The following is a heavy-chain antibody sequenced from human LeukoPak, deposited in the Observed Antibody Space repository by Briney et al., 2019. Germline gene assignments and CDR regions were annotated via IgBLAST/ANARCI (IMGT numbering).Heavy chain of an antibody. D-gene: IGHD2-15*01. CDR1: GFISSSYA. V-gene: IGHV3-23*01. CDR2: ISTGGGST. Sequence: GGSLRLSCAASGFISSSYAMSWVRQAPGKGLEWVSAISTGGGSTYYADSVKSRFTISRDNSKNTLYLQMNSLRAEDTAVYYCAELHEDIVVVVAADDAFDIWGQGTMVTVSS. CDR3: AELHEDIVVVVAADDAFDI. J-gene: IGHJ3*02.